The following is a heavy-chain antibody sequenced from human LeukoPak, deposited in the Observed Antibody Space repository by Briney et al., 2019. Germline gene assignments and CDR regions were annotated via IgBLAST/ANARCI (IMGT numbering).Heavy chain of an antibody. CDR3: ARHPGVYSSSWMVVWFDP. J-gene: IGHJ5*02. CDR2: IYYSGST. Sequence: SETLSLTCTVSGGSISSSSYYWGWIRQPPGKGLEWIGSIYYSGSTYYNPSLKSRVTISVDTSKNQFSLKLSSVTAADTAVYYCARHPGVYSSSWMVVWFDPWGQGTLVTVSS. CDR1: GGSISSSSYY. V-gene: IGHV4-39*07. D-gene: IGHD6-13*01.